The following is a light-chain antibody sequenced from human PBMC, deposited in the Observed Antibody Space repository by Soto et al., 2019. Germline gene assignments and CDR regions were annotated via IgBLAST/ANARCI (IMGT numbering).Light chain of an antibody. CDR2: DAS. CDR3: QQYKSYPWT. V-gene: IGKV1-5*01. Sequence: DIHMTHSPSTLSASVLDRVTITCRASESISSWLAWYQQKPGKAPKLLIYDASSLESGVPSRFSGSGSGTEFSLTISSLQPDDFASYYCQQYKSYPWTFGQGTKVDIK. J-gene: IGKJ1*01. CDR1: ESISSW.